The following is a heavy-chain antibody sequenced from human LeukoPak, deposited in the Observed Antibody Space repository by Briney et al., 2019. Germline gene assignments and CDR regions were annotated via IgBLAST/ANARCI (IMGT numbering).Heavy chain of an antibody. Sequence: SVKVSCKAFGGTFSSYAISWVRQAPGQGLEWMGRIIPIFGTANYAQKFQGRVTITTDESTSTAYMELSSLRSEDTAVYYCARARRITMIVVVEGDWFDPWGQGTLVTVSS. J-gene: IGHJ5*02. D-gene: IGHD3-22*01. V-gene: IGHV1-69*05. CDR2: IIPIFGTA. CDR1: GGTFSSYA. CDR3: ARARRITMIVVVEGDWFDP.